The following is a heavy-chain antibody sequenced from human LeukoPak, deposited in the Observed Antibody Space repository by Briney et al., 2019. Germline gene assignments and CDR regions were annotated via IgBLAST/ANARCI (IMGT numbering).Heavy chain of an antibody. Sequence: RGSPRLSCAVSGFTFSNYNMNWVRQAPGKGLEWISFINSGSSTEYYADSVKGRFTITRDNARNSLYLQMNSLRDEDTAVYYCARDYYDTSGYYNGDHWGQGTLVTVSS. V-gene: IGHV3-48*02. CDR2: INSGSSTE. D-gene: IGHD3-22*01. CDR3: ARDYYDTSGYYNGDH. J-gene: IGHJ4*02. CDR1: GFTFSNYN.